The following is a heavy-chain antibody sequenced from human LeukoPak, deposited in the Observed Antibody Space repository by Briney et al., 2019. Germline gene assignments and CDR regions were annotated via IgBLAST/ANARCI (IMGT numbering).Heavy chain of an antibody. CDR3: ARIEGAIAASDL. CDR2: IYYSGST. Sequence: SETLSLTCTVSGGSISSYYGSWIRQPPGKGLEGIGYIYYSGSTNYNPSLKSRVTISVDTSKNQCSLKLSSVTAANTAVYYCARIEGAIAASDLWGQGTLVTVSS. D-gene: IGHD6-13*01. V-gene: IGHV4-59*01. CDR1: GGSISSYY. J-gene: IGHJ4*02.